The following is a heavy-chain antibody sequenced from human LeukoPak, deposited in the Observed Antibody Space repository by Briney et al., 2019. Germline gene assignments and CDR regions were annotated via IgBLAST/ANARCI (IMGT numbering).Heavy chain of an antibody. V-gene: IGHV1-46*01. CDR3: ARSHTNFDY. D-gene: IGHD1-1*01. J-gene: IGHJ4*02. CDR1: GYTFTSYY. CDR2: INPSGGST. Sequence: ASVKVSCKTYGYTFTSYYMHWVRQAPGQGLEWMGIINPSGGSTNYAQKFQGRLTMTRDMSTSTVYMELSSLRFEDTAMYYCARSHTNFDYWGQGTLVTVSS.